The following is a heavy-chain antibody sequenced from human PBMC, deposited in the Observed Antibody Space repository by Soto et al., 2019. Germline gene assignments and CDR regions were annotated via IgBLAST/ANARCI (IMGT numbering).Heavy chain of an antibody. D-gene: IGHD3-3*01. Sequence: QVQLVQSGAEVKKPGASVKVSCKPSGYTFTSYGISWVRQAPGQGPEWMGWISAYNGNANYAQKLHGRVTMTTDTSTITAYMELRSLRSDDTAVYYCARGFLEWLSPSFDYWGQGTLVTVSS. J-gene: IGHJ4*02. CDR1: GYTFTSYG. V-gene: IGHV1-18*01. CDR2: ISAYNGNA. CDR3: ARGFLEWLSPSFDY.